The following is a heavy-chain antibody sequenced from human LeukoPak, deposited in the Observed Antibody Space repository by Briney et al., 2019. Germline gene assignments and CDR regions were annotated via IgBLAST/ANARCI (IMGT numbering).Heavy chain of an antibody. J-gene: IGHJ6*03. D-gene: IGHD2-2*02. CDR1: GFTFSDHW. Sequence: GGSLRLSCTASGFTFSDHWMSWVRQAPGKGLEWVAFIRYDGSNKYYADSVKGRFTISRDNSKNTLYLQMNSLRAEDTAVYYCAKPPGDCSSTSCYTYYYMDVWGKGTTVTVSS. CDR3: AKPPGDCSSTSCYTYYYMDV. V-gene: IGHV3-30*02. CDR2: IRYDGSNK.